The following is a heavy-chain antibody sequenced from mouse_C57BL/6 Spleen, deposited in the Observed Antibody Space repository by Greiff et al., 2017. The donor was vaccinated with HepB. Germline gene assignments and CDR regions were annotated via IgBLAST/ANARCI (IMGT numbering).Heavy chain of an antibody. Sequence: EVQLQQSGAELVKPGASVKLSCTASGFNIKDYYMHWVKQRPEQGLEWIGRIDPEDGDTKYAPKFQGKATITADTSSNTAYLQLSSLTSEDTAVDYCARGGGWLRGAYWGQGTLVTVSA. V-gene: IGHV14-2*01. CDR3: ARGGGWLRGAY. CDR1: GFNIKDYY. D-gene: IGHD2-2*01. J-gene: IGHJ3*01. CDR2: IDPEDGDT.